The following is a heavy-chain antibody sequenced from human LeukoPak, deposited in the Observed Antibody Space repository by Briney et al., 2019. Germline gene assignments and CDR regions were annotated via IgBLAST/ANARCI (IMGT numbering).Heavy chain of an antibody. D-gene: IGHD2-15*01. CDR2: INHSGST. CDR3: ARKKGGIAVVVAARNLNWFDP. J-gene: IGHJ5*02. V-gene: IGHV4-34*01. CDR1: GGSFSGYY. Sequence: PSETLSLTCAVYGGSFSGYYWSWIRQPPGKGLEWIGEINHSGSTNYNPSLKSRVTISVDTSKNQFSLKLSSVTAADTAVYYCARKKGGIAVVVAARNLNWFDPWGQGTLVTVSS.